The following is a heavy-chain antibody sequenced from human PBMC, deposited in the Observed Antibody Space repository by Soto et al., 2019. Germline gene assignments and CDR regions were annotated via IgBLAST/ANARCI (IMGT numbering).Heavy chain of an antibody. CDR3: AKTPRPYPIAAADY. D-gene: IGHD6-13*01. CDR1: GGSISSGDYC. J-gene: IGHJ4*02. Sequence: SETLPLTWTVSGGSISSGDYCWSWIRQPPGKGLEWIGYIYYSGSTYYNPSLKSRVTISVDTSKNQFSLKLSSVTAADTAVYYCAKTPRPYPIAAADYWGQGTLVTVSS. V-gene: IGHV4-30-4*01. CDR2: IYYSGST.